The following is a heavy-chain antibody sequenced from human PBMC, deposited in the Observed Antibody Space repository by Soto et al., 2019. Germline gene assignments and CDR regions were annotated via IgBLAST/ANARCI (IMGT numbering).Heavy chain of an antibody. CDR2: IIPIFGTA. CDR3: ARCTVGAGKYYYYGMDV. Sequence: QVQLVQSGAEVKKPGSSVKVSCKASGGTFSSYAISWVRQAPGQGLEWMGGIIPIFGTANYAQKFQGRVTITADESTSTAYMELSSLRSEDTAVYYCARCTVGAGKYYYYGMDVWGQGTTVTVSS. V-gene: IGHV1-69*01. CDR1: GGTFSSYA. D-gene: IGHD1-26*01. J-gene: IGHJ6*02.